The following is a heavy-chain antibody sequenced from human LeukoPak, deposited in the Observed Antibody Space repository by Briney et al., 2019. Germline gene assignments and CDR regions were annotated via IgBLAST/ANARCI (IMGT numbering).Heavy chain of an antibody. V-gene: IGHV3-33*01. CDR2: IWYDGSNK. D-gene: IGHD6-6*01. J-gene: IGHJ6*02. CDR1: GFTFSSFD. CDR3: ARGASSSTALTQYYYYYYGTDV. Sequence: GGSLRLSCAASGFTFSSFDMHWVRQAPGKGLDWVAFIWYDGSNKYYADSVKGRFTISRDNSKNTLYLQMNSLRAEDTAVYYCARGASSSTALTQYYYYYYGTDVWGQGTTVTVSS.